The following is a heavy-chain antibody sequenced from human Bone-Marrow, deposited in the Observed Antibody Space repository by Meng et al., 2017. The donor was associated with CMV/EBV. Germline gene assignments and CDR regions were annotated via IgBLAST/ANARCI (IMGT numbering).Heavy chain of an antibody. CDR2: ISSSGSTI. J-gene: IGHJ6*02. CDR3: ARGNWNYGHYYYYGMDV. Sequence: GESLKISCAASGFTFSDYYMSWIRQAPGKGLEWVSYISSSGSTIYYADSVKGRFTISRDNAKNSLYLQMNSLRAEDTAVYYCARGNWNYGHYYYYGMDVWGQGTTVTFSS. D-gene: IGHD1-7*01. CDR1: GFTFSDYY. V-gene: IGHV3-11*01.